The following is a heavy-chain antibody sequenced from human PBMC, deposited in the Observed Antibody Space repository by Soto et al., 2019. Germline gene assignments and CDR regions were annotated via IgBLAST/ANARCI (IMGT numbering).Heavy chain of an antibody. CDR1: GYTFTGYY. CDR3: ARGIAARPYCFDP. V-gene: IGHV1-2*04. Sequence: ASVKVSCKASGYTFTGYYMHWVRQAPGQGLEWMGWINPNSGGTNYAQKFQGWVTMTRDTSISTAYMELSRLRSDDTAVYYCARGIAARPYCFDPWAREPWSPSP. J-gene: IGHJ5*02. D-gene: IGHD6-6*01. CDR2: INPNSGGT.